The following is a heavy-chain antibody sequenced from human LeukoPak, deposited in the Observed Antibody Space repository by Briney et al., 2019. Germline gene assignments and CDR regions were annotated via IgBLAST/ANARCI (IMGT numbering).Heavy chain of an antibody. J-gene: IGHJ6*03. D-gene: IGHD2-2*01. Sequence: GGSLRLSCAASGFTFSGSAMHWVRQASGKGLEWVGGIRGKANSYATAYAASVKGRFTISRDDSKNTAYLQMNSLKTEDTAVYYCTRQLCSSTSCYYYYMDVWGKGTTVTVSS. V-gene: IGHV3-73*01. CDR3: TRQLCSSTSCYYYYMDV. CDR2: IRGKANSYAT. CDR1: GFTFSGSA.